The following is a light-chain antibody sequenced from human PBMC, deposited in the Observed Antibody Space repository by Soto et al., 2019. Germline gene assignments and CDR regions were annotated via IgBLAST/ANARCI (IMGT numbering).Light chain of an antibody. V-gene: IGLV3-21*02. CDR3: QVWDNSRGV. CDR2: DDN. J-gene: IGLJ3*02. Sequence: SYELTQPPSVSVAPGQTATITCGRKSIGSKSVHWCQQRPGQAPVLVVFDDNNRPSGIPERFSGSNSGNTATLTISRIEAGDEADYYCQVWDNSRGVFGGGTKVTVL. CDR1: SIGSKS.